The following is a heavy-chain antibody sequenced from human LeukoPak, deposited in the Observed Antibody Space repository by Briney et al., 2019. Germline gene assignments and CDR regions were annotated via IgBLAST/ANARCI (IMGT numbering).Heavy chain of an antibody. D-gene: IGHD2/OR15-2a*01. V-gene: IGHV3-21*01. CDR3: ARGKTSQNIVTRKTYNWSDP. CDR1: EFTFSSYN. J-gene: IGHJ5*02. Sequence: GGSLRLSCAASEFTFSSYNMNWVRQAPGKGLEWVSSISSSSDYIYYADSVKGRFTISRDNAKNSLYLQMKSLRAEDTAVYYCARGKTSQNIVTRKTYNWSDPWGQGTLVTVPS. CDR2: ISSSSDYI.